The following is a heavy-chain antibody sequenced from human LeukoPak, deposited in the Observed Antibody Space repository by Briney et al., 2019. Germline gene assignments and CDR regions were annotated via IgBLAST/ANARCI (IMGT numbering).Heavy chain of an antibody. J-gene: IGHJ4*02. Sequence: PSETLSLTCTVSGGSICRYYWRWIRQPPGKGLEWIGYIYYSGTTNYNPSLKSRVTISVDTSKNQFSLKLSSVTAADTAVYYCARPGGFAELSFDYWGQGTLVTVSS. CDR3: ARPGGFAELSFDY. CDR1: GGSICRYY. V-gene: IGHV4-59*01. CDR2: IYYSGTT. D-gene: IGHD3-10*01.